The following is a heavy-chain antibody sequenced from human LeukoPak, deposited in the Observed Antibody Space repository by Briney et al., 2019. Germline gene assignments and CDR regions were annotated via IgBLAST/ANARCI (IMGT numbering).Heavy chain of an antibody. CDR3: ATKTAAGNYYYYYMDV. Sequence: TSETLSLTCAVCGYSISSGYYWGWIRQPPGKGLEWIGSIYHSGSTYYNPSLKSRVTISVDTSKNQFSLKLSSVTAADTAVYYCATKTAAGNYYYYYMDVWGKGTTVTVSS. CDR1: GYSISSGYY. CDR2: IYHSGST. D-gene: IGHD6-13*01. J-gene: IGHJ6*03. V-gene: IGHV4-38-2*01.